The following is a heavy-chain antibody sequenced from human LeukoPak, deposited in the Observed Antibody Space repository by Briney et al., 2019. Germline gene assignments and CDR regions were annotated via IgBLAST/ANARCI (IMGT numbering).Heavy chain of an antibody. J-gene: IGHJ4*02. D-gene: IGHD3-22*01. CDR1: GYTFTGHY. CDR3: ARATGGYYDYFDY. CDR2: INPNSGGT. V-gene: IGHV1-2*02. Sequence: ASVKVSCKASGYTFTGHYMHWVRQAPGQGLEWMGWINPNSGGTNYAQNFQGRVTMTRDTSISTAYMELSRLRSDDTAVYYCARATGGYYDYFDYWGQGSLVTVSS.